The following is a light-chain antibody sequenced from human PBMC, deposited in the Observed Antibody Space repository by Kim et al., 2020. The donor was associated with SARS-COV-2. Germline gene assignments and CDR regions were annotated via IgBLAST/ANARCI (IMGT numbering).Light chain of an antibody. CDR2: DAS. V-gene: IGKV3-11*01. CDR1: QSVSRY. CDR3: QQRSDWRRT. Sequence: LSPGERATLSCRASQSVSRYLGWYQQKPGRAPRLLISDASNRATGTPARFSGSGSGTDFTLTISNLEPEDFAVYYCQQRSDWRRTFGGGTKVDIK. J-gene: IGKJ4*01.